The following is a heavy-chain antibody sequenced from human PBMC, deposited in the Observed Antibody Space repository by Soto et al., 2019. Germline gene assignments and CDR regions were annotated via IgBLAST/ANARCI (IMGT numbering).Heavy chain of an antibody. CDR3: ASRGGDEMYSSWFDH. Sequence: ASVKVSCKASGYTFTSYYMHWVRQAPGQGLEWMGIINPSGGSTSYAQKFQGRVTMTRDTSTSTVYMELSSLRSEDTAVYYCASRGGDEMYSSWFDHWGQGTLVTVSS. V-gene: IGHV1-46*01. CDR1: GYTFTSYY. CDR2: INPSGGST. J-gene: IGHJ5*02. D-gene: IGHD6-13*01.